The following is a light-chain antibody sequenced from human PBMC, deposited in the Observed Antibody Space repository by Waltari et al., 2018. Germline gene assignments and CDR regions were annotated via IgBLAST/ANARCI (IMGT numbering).Light chain of an antibody. CDR2: LKSDGSH. J-gene: IGLJ3*02. Sequence: QVVLTQSPSASASLGASVTLICTLSSGHSSYAITWPPQEQEKGPRYLLKLKSDGSHTKGDGIPDRFSGSSSGAERYLTISSLQPEDEADYYCQTWGSDIGVVFGGGTKLTVL. CDR1: SGHSSYA. V-gene: IGLV4-69*01. CDR3: QTWGSDIGVV.